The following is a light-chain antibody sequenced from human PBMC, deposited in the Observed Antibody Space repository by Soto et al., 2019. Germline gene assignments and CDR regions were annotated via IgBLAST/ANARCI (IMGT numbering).Light chain of an antibody. CDR1: RSISWY. CDR3: LQSYETPLT. V-gene: IGKV1-39*01. Sequence: DIQMTQSPSSLSASVGDRVTVTCRASRSISWYLSWYQQKPGKAPKLLIYRASRLQSGVPSRFSGSGSGTDFTLTFTNLQPEDFATYSSLQSYETPLTFGGGTKVEI. CDR2: RAS. J-gene: IGKJ4*01.